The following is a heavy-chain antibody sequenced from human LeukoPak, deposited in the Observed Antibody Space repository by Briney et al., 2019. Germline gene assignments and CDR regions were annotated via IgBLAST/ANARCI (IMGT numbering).Heavy chain of an antibody. CDR2: ISSSSSYI. V-gene: IGHV3-21*01. CDR3: ARTVGHGDSGLSRYYYYYMDV. D-gene: IGHD4-17*01. CDR1: GFTFSSYE. J-gene: IGHJ6*03. Sequence: GGSLRLSCAASGFTFSSYEVNWVRQAPGKGLEWVSSISSSSSYIYYADSVKGRFTISRDNAKNSLYLQMNSLRAEDTAVYYCARTVGHGDSGLSRYYYYYMDVWGKGTTVTISS.